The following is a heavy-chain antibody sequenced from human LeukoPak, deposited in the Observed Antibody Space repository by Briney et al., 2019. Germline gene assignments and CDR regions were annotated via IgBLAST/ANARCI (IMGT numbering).Heavy chain of an antibody. D-gene: IGHD4/OR15-4a*01. V-gene: IGHV3-21*01. CDR2: ITRSGSYI. CDR3: AKCCPMDV. J-gene: IGHJ6*02. Sequence: PGGSLRISCAASVLTLSSYATNWVRQAPGKGLEWVSTITRSGSYIFYADSLRGRFTISRDDANNSLHLQIDSLPAEDTAVYYCAKCCPMDVWGQGTTVTVSS. CDR1: VLTLSSYA.